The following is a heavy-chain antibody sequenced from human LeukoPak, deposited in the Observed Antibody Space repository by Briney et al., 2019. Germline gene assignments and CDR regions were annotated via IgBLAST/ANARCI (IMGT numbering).Heavy chain of an antibody. Sequence: SETLSLTCAVYGGSFSGYYWSWIRQPPGKGLEWIGEINRSGSTNYNPSLKSRVTISVDTSKNQFSLKLSSVTAADTAVYYCARRGRRCSSTSCYFRYNWFDPWGQGTLVTVSS. CDR1: GGSFSGYY. V-gene: IGHV4-34*01. CDR2: INRSGST. CDR3: ARRGRRCSSTSCYFRYNWFDP. D-gene: IGHD2-2*01. J-gene: IGHJ5*02.